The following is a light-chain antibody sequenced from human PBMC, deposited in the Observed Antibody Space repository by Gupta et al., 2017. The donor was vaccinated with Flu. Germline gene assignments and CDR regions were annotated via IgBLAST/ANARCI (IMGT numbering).Light chain of an antibody. V-gene: IGLV1-44*01. Sequence: VTISCSGSSTNIGSNTVNWYQQHPRTAPNLLIYKNNQQPSGVPARFSGSKSGTSASLAISGLQSEDEAEYYCAAWDDTRDGPYVFGTGTKVTVL. CDR3: AAWDDTRDGPYV. CDR2: KNN. J-gene: IGLJ1*01. CDR1: STNIGSNT.